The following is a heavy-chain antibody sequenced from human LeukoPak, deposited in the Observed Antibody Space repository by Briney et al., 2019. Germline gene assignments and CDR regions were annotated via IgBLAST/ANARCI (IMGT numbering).Heavy chain of an antibody. CDR2: ISANGGET. CDR3: AKRYYDFPLDY. V-gene: IGHV3-23*01. J-gene: IGHJ4*02. CDR1: GFTFSIYA. Sequence: PTGGSLRLSCAASGFTFSIYAMNWVRQAPGKGLEWVSSISANGGETHYADSVKGRFTISRDNSKNTLYLQINNPRVEDTAVYYCAKRYYDFPLDYWGREPWSPSPQ. D-gene: IGHD3-3*01.